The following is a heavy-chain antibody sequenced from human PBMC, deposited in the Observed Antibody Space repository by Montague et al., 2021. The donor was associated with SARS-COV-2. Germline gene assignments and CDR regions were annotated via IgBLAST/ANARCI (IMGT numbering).Heavy chain of an antibody. Sequence: SETLSLTCAVYGGSFSDYFWTWIRQPPGKGLEWIGEINYSGTSNYNPSLKSRVSISVDTSKNQFSLYLGSVTAADTAVYYCASCMIQAVPNYWGQGTLVTVSS. CDR1: GGSFSDYF. V-gene: IGHV4-34*01. CDR2: INYSGTS. J-gene: IGHJ4*02. CDR3: ASCMIQAVPNY. D-gene: IGHD3-16*01.